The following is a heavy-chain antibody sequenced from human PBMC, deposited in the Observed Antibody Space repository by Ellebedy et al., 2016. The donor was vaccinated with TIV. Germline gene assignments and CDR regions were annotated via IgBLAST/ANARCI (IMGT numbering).Heavy chain of an antibody. CDR3: ARRRGGASYYYYHGLDV. D-gene: IGHD1-26*01. CDR2: LYHSWVT. V-gene: IGHV4-39*01. CDR1: GGSITSGSYF. Sequence: MPSETLSLTCTVSGGSITSGSYFWGWIRQPPGKGLECIWSLYHSWVTHYNPSLKSRITISVDTSKNQVSLKVSSVTAADTAVYYCARRRGGASYYYYHGLDVWGQGTTVTVSS. J-gene: IGHJ6*02.